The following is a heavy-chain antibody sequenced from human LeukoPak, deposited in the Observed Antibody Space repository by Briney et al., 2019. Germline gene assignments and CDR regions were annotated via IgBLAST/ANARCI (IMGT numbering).Heavy chain of an antibody. Sequence: SQTLSLTCTVSGGSISSSSYYWRWIRQPAGKGLEWIGRIYTSGSTNYNPSLKSRVTISVDTSKNQFSLKLSSVTAADTAVYYCARQYRPDPFDYYYGMDVWGQGTTVTVSS. CDR2: IYTSGST. D-gene: IGHD1-14*01. CDR3: ARQYRPDPFDYYYGMDV. CDR1: GGSISSSSYY. J-gene: IGHJ6*02. V-gene: IGHV4-61*02.